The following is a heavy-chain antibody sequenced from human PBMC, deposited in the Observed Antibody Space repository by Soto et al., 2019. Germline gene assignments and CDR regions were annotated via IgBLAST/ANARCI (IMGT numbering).Heavy chain of an antibody. J-gene: IGHJ3*02. CDR2: FDPEDGET. CDR1: GYTLTELS. V-gene: IGHV1-24*01. D-gene: IGHD5-12*01. Sequence: ASVKVSCKVSGYTLTELSMHWVRQAPGKGLEWMGGFDPEDGETIYAQKFQGRVTMTEDTSTDTAYMELSSLRSEDTAVYYCATLKATITVWGRAAYAFDIWGQGTMVTVSS. CDR3: ATLKATITVWGRAAYAFDI.